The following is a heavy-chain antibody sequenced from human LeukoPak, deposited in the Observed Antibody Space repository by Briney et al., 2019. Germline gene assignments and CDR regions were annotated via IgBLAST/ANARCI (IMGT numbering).Heavy chain of an antibody. CDR2: IYYSGST. CDR3: ARKLGGFYYDYGMDV. Sequence: SETLSLTCTVSGGSISSSSYYWGWIRQPPGKGLEWIGSIYYSGSTYRNPSLKSRVTISVDTSKNQFSLKLTSVTAADTAVYYCARKLGGFYYDYGMDVWGQGTTVTVSS. CDR1: GGSISSSSYY. D-gene: IGHD3-16*01. V-gene: IGHV4-39*07. J-gene: IGHJ6*02.